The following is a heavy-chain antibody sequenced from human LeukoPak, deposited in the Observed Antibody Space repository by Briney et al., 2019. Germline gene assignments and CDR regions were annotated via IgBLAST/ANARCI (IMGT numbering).Heavy chain of an antibody. CDR3: ARGDYYDSSGYTLGNSRPHAFDI. V-gene: IGHV5-51*01. Sequence: GESLKISCKGSGYSFTSYWIGWVRQMPGKGLEWMGIIYPGDSDTRYSPSFQGQVTISADKSISTAYLRWSSLKASDTAMYYCARGDYYDSSGYTLGNSRPHAFDIWGQGTMVTVSS. CDR1: GYSFTSYW. CDR2: IYPGDSDT. J-gene: IGHJ3*02. D-gene: IGHD3-22*01.